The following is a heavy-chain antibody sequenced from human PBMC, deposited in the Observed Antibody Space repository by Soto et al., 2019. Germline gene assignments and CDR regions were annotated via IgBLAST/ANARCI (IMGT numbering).Heavy chain of an antibody. Sequence: PSETLSLTCTVSGGSINSGCYSWTWIRQSPGKGLEWIGYTYQSGSAYYNPSLKSRVTISVDRSKNQFSLNLTSVTAADTAVYYCARDYYGMDVWGQGTTVTVSS. CDR1: GGSINSGCYS. J-gene: IGHJ6*02. CDR2: TYQSGSA. V-gene: IGHV4-30-2*06. CDR3: ARDYYGMDV.